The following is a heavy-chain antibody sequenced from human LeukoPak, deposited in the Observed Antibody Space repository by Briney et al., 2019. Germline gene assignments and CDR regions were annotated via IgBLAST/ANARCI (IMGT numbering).Heavy chain of an antibody. CDR3: ARGGTIAAAEYFQH. CDR1: VYTFTDYY. V-gene: IGHV1-2*02. D-gene: IGHD6-13*01. J-gene: IGHJ1*01. Sequence: ASVNVSCKTSVYTFTDYYMHWVRQAPGQGLEWMGWISPRSGDTSYAQKFQGRVTMTRDTSINTAYMELSRLRSDDTAVYYCARGGTIAAAEYFQHWGQGTLVTVSS. CDR2: ISPRSGDT.